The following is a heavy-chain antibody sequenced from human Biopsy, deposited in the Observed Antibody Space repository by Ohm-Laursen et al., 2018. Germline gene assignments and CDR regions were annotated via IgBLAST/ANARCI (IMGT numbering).Heavy chain of an antibody. V-gene: IGHV4-59*11. Sequence: TLSLTCAVTYGSISGHFWSWIRQAPGKGLEWIGYIYYTGSTNYNPSVKSRVTISVDTSKNQFSLKLNSVTAADTAVYFCARDSRGGHLNTTLITGKNLDSWGQGTLVTVSS. CDR2: IYYTGST. CDR3: ARDSRGGHLNTTLITGKNLDS. D-gene: IGHD3-16*01. J-gene: IGHJ4*02. CDR1: YGSISGHF.